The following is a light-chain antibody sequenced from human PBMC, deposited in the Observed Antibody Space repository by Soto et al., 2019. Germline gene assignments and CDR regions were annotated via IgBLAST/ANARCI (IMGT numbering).Light chain of an antibody. J-gene: IGKJ3*01. CDR3: QHYSGYPFT. V-gene: IGKV1-5*01. CDR1: QSISNW. CDR2: DAS. Sequence: DIQMTQSPSTLSASVGDRVTITCRASQSISNWLAWYQQKPGKAPKLLIYDASNLHRGVPSTFSGSGSGTEFTLTISSLRPDDFAIYYCQHYSGYPFTFGPGTKVDIK.